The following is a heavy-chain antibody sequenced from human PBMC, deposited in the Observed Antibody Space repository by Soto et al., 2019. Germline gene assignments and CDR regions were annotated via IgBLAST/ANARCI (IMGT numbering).Heavy chain of an antibody. J-gene: IGHJ6*02. Sequence: GGSLRLSCAASGFTFSSYWMHWVRQAPGKGLVWVSRINSDGSSTSYADSVKGRFTISRDNAKNTPYLQMNSLRAEDTAVYYCARVGYSSSWYVVDYYYYYGMDVWGQGTTVTVSS. CDR3: ARVGYSSSWYVVDYYYYYGMDV. CDR1: GFTFSSYW. CDR2: INSDGSST. V-gene: IGHV3-74*01. D-gene: IGHD6-13*01.